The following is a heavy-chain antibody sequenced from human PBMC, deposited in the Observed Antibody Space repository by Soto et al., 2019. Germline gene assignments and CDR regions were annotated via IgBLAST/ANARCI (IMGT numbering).Heavy chain of an antibody. V-gene: IGHV3-30*18. Sequence: QVQLEESGGGVVQPGRSLRLSCAASGFAFDDYGMHWVRQAPGKGLEWVAIISSDGNNKYYADSVKGRFTISRDNSLNTLFLQMNSLRADDTALYYCAKKHLGMPFYDFYIMDAWGQGTTFTV. CDR1: GFAFDDYG. D-gene: IGHD2-2*01. J-gene: IGHJ6*02. CDR2: ISSDGNNK. CDR3: AKKHLGMPFYDFYIMDA.